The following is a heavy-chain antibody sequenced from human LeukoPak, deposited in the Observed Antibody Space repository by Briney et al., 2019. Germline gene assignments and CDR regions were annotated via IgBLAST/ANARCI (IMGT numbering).Heavy chain of an antibody. Sequence: KPSETLSLTCTVSGGSISSSSYYWGWIRQPPGKGLEWIGSIYCSGSTYYNPSLKSRVTISVDTSKNQFSLKLSSVTAADTAVYYCATPWGTAMLHYWGQGTLVTVSS. CDR1: GGSISSSSYY. CDR2: IYCSGST. CDR3: ATPWGTAMLHY. V-gene: IGHV4-39*01. D-gene: IGHD5-18*01. J-gene: IGHJ4*02.